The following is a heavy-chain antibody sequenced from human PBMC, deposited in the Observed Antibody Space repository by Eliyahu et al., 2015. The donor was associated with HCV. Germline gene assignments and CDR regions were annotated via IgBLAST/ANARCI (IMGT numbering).Heavy chain of an antibody. V-gene: IGHV3-30*18. J-gene: IGHJ3*02. CDR1: GFXFSSYG. Sequence: QVQLVESGGGVVQPGRSLRLSXAASGFXFSSYGXHGVRQAPGKGXEXVAVISXDGSNKYYXDSVXGRFTISRDNSKNTLYLQMNSLRAEDTAVYYCAKDLYEFGLQAKDAFDIWGQGTMVTVSS. CDR3: AKDLYEFGLQAKDAFDI. D-gene: IGHD5-24*01. CDR2: ISXDGSNK.